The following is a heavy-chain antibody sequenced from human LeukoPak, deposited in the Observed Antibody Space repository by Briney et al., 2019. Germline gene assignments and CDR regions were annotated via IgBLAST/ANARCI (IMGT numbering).Heavy chain of an antibody. J-gene: IGHJ4*02. Sequence: SETLSLTCTVSGGSISSYYWSWIRQPPGKGLEWIGYIYYSGSTNYNPSLKSRVTISVDTSKNQFSLKLSSVTAADTAVYYCARPNTAMVPYYFDYWGQGTLVTVSS. CDR2: IYYSGST. CDR3: ARPNTAMVPYYFDY. V-gene: IGHV4-59*12. D-gene: IGHD5-18*01. CDR1: GGSISSYY.